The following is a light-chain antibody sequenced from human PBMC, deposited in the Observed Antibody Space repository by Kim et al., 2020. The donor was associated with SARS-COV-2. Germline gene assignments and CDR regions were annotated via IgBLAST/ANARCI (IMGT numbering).Light chain of an antibody. CDR1: HSVLSSSNNKSY. V-gene: IGKV4-1*01. CDR2: WAS. CDR3: QQYSNTLWA. J-gene: IGKJ1*01. Sequence: ATINCKSSHSVLSSSNNKSYLAWYQQKPGQPPKLLIYWASTRESGVPDRCSGSGSGTDFTLTISSLQAEDVAIYYCQQYSNTLWAFGQGTKVDIK.